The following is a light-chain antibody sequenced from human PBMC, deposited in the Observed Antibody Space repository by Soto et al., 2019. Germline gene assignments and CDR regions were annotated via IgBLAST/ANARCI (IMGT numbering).Light chain of an antibody. Sequence: QSALTQPASVSGSPGQSITISCSGATTDIGDYNFVSWYQQHPGKAPALIIYEVRIRPSGVSHRFSGSKSGNTASLTIYGLQPEDEADYYCSSYSSSSFTMTSTLGFGGGTKLTGL. J-gene: IGLJ2*01. CDR1: TTDIGDYNF. CDR2: EVR. V-gene: IGLV2-14*01. CDR3: SSYSSSSFTMTSTLG.